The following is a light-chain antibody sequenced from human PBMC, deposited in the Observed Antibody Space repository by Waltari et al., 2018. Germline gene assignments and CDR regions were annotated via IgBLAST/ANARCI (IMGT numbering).Light chain of an antibody. J-gene: IGLJ3*02. CDR3: ASWDDSLNGHWV. CDR2: RSD. Sequence: QSVLTQPPSASGTPGQRVTISCSGSASNIGGNLVNWYQQLPGKAPKLLIYRSDLRPSWVPYRVSGSKSGTSASLAISGLQSEDEADYFCASWDDSLNGHWVFGGGTKVTVL. V-gene: IGLV1-44*01. CDR1: ASNIGGNL.